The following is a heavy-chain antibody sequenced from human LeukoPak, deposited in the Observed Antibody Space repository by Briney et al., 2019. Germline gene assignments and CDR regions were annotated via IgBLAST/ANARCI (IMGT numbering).Heavy chain of an antibody. V-gene: IGHV5-51*01. CDR3: ARRLPSYSSSWYWFDP. J-gene: IGHJ5*02. Sequence: GESLKISCKGSGYSFTSYWIGWVRQMPGKGLEWMGIIYPGDSDTRYSPSFQAQVTISADKSISTAYLQWSSLKASDTAMYYCARRLPSYSSSWYWFDPWGQGTLVTVSS. CDR2: IYPGDSDT. CDR1: GYSFTSYW. D-gene: IGHD6-13*01.